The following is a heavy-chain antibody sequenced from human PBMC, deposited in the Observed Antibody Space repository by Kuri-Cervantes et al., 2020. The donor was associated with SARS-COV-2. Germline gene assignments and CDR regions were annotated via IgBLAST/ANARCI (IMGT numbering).Heavy chain of an antibody. Sequence: GESLKISCAASGFTFGSYALSWVRQAPGKGLEWVAVIWYDGSNKYYADSVKGRFTISRDNSKNTVFLQMDSLRAEDTAVYYCARDSGPLRYSYFDYWGLGALVTVSS. J-gene: IGHJ4*02. CDR3: ARDSGPLRYSYFDY. CDR2: IWYDGSNK. V-gene: IGHV3-33*08. CDR1: GFTFGSYA. D-gene: IGHD3-9*01.